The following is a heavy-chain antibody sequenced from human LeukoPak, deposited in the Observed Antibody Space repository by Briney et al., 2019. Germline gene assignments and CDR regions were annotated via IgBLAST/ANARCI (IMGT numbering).Heavy chain of an antibody. CDR2: INHSGST. CDR3: ARASIAARTNDY. J-gene: IGHJ4*02. Sequence: SETLSLTCAAYGGSFSGYYWSWIRQPPGKGLEWIGEINHSGSTNYNPSLKGRVTISVDTSKNQFSLKLSSVTAADTAVYYCARASIAARTNDYWGQGTLLTVSS. V-gene: IGHV4-34*01. CDR1: GGSFSGYY. D-gene: IGHD6-6*01.